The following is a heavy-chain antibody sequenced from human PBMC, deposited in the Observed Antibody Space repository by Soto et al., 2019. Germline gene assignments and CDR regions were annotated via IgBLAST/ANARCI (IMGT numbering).Heavy chain of an antibody. V-gene: IGHV4-39*01. CDR2: AYYSEST. Sequence: TSETLSLTCIVSGDSIRSSIYQWGWIRQPPGRGLEWIGSAYYSESTYYNPSLKSRVTISVDTSKNQFSLRVNSVTAADTAVYYCARHRNWKADYWGQGTLVTVSS. D-gene: IGHD1-1*01. CDR1: GDSIRSSIYQ. J-gene: IGHJ4*02. CDR3: ARHRNWKADY.